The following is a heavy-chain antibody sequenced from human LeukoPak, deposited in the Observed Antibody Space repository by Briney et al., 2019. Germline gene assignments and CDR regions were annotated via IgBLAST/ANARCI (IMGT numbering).Heavy chain of an antibody. CDR3: ARGTTATRGWFDP. J-gene: IGHJ5*02. V-gene: IGHV4-61*02. CDR2: IYTSGST. Sequence: SQTLSLTCTVSGGSISSGSYYWSWIRQPAGTGLEWIGRIYTSGSTNYNPSLKSRVTISADTSKNQFSLKLSSVTAADTAVYYCARGTTATRGWFDPWGQGTLVTVSS. D-gene: IGHD1-1*01. CDR1: GGSISSGSYY.